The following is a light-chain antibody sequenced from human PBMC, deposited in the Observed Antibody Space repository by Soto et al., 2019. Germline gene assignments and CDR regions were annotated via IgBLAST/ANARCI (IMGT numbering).Light chain of an antibody. J-gene: IGKJ2*01. CDR3: QQYYDYPYT. CDR2: AAS. CDR1: QDITNY. V-gene: IGKV1-16*02. Sequence: DIQMTQSPSSLSASVGDRVTISCRASQDITNYLIWFQQTPGKAPKSLIYAASRLQNGVPSKFSGSGSGTDFTLTISSLQPEDFATYYCQQYYDYPYTFGQGTKVEIK.